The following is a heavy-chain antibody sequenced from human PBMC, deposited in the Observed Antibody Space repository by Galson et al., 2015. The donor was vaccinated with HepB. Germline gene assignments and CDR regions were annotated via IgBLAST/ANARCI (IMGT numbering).Heavy chain of an antibody. CDR2: INSDGSGT. V-gene: IGHV3-74*01. Sequence: SLRLSCAASGFTFSSYWMHWVRQVPGKGLVWVSRINSDGSGTTYADSVKGRFTISRDNAKNTLYLQMNSLTAEDTAVYYCARDRWFGEDYGADVWGQGTTVIVSS. D-gene: IGHD3-10*01. CDR3: ARDRWFGEDYGADV. CDR1: GFTFSSYW. J-gene: IGHJ6*02.